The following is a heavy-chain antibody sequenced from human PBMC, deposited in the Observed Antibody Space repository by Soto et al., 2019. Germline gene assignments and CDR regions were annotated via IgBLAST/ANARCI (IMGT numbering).Heavy chain of an antibody. J-gene: IGHJ4*02. CDR1: GFTFSSYD. CDR2: ISSNGGTT. V-gene: IGHV3-64*01. CDR3: VRPVSGNYDY. D-gene: IGHD1-7*01. Sequence: EVQLAESGGGMVQPGGSLRLSCVASGFTFSSYDMHWVRQAPGKGLEYVSSISSNGGTTYYGNSVKGRFTISRDTSKNPLYLQMGSLRAEDMAVYYCVRPVSGNYDYWGQGTLVTVSS.